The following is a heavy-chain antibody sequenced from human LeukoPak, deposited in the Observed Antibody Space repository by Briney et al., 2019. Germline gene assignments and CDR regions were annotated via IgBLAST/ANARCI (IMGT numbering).Heavy chain of an antibody. CDR3: ARDPRYSSSAHVFDI. CDR2: IYYSGST. D-gene: IGHD6-6*01. Sequence: PSETLSLTCTVSGGSISSYYWSWIRQPPGKGLEWIGYIYYSGSTNYNPSLKSRVTISQDTSKNQVSLKLSSVTAADTAVYYCARDPRYSSSAHVFDIWGQGIMVTVSS. J-gene: IGHJ3*02. V-gene: IGHV4-59*12. CDR1: GGSISSYY.